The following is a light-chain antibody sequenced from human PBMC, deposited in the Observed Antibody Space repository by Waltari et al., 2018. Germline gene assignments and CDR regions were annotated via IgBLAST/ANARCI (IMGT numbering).Light chain of an antibody. CDR2: GCS. V-gene: IGLV2-14*03. CDR3: SSYTSSSTRV. J-gene: IGLJ1*01. CDR1: SSDVGAYNY. Sequence: QSALTQPASVSGSPGQSITISCTGTSSDVGAYNYVSWYQQHPGKAPKLVIYGCSNRPSGVSNRFTGSKSGNTASRTISGLQAEDEADYYCSSYTSSSTRVFGTGTKVTVL.